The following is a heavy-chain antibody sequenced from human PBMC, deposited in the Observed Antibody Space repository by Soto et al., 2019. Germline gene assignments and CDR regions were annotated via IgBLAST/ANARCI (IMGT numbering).Heavy chain of an antibody. CDR3: ARDCGITMVRGVKNWFDP. CDR1: GGTCSSYT. D-gene: IGHD3-10*01. V-gene: IGHV1-69*08. Sequence: QVQLVQSGAEVKKPGSSVKVSCKASGGTCSSYTISWVRQAPGQGLEWMGRIIPILGIANYAQKFQGRVTITADKSTSTAHMEMRSLRSADTAVYYCARDCGITMVRGVKNWFDPWGQGTLVTVSS. J-gene: IGHJ5*02. CDR2: IIPILGIA.